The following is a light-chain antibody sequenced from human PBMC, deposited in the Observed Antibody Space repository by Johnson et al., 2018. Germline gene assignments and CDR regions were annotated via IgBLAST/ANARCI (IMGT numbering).Light chain of an antibody. CDR3: GTWDSSLSRGNV. Sequence: QSVLTQPPSVSAAPGQKVTISCSGSSSNIGNNYVSWYQQLPGTAPKLLIYENNKRPSGIPDRFSGSKSGTSATLGITGLQTGDEADYYCGTWDSSLSRGNVCGTGTKVTVL. CDR2: ENN. CDR1: SSNIGNNY. V-gene: IGLV1-51*02. J-gene: IGLJ1*01.